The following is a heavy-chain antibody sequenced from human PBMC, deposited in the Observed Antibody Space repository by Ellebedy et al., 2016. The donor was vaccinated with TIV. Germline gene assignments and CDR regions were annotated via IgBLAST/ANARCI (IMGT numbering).Heavy chain of an antibody. Sequence: GESLKISCAASGYTFTSYWMHWVRQAPGKGLVWVSHINGDGSHTIYADSVKGRFTISRDNAKNTRYLQMNSLRADDTAVYYCARDQYYGIDYWGQGTLVTVSS. CDR3: ARDQYYGIDY. J-gene: IGHJ4*02. D-gene: IGHD3-9*01. CDR1: GYTFTSYW. CDR2: INGDGSHT. V-gene: IGHV3-74*01.